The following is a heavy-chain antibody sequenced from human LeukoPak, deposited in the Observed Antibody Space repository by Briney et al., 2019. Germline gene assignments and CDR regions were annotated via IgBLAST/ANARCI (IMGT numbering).Heavy chain of an antibody. CDR3: ARAVAAHNWFDP. V-gene: IGHV1-69*05. Sequence: PSVKVSCKASGGTFSSYAISWVRQAPGQGLEWMGGIIPIFGTANYAQKFQGRVTITTDESTSTAYMELSSLRSEDTAVYYCARAVAAHNWFDPWGQGTLVTVSS. D-gene: IGHD6-19*01. J-gene: IGHJ5*02. CDR2: IIPIFGTA. CDR1: GGTFSSYA.